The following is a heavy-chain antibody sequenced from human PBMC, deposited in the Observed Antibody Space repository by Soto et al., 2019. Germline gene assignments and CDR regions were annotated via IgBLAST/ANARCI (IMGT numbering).Heavy chain of an antibody. CDR1: GFTFSSYG. V-gene: IGHV3-30*18. D-gene: IGHD2-15*01. J-gene: IGHJ4*02. Sequence: GGSLRLSCAASGFTFSSYGMHWVRQAPGKGLEWVAVISYDGSNKYYADSVKGRFTISRDNSKNTLYLQMNSLRAEDTAVYYCAKTKPYCSGGSCYFDYWGQGTLVTVSS. CDR3: AKTKPYCSGGSCYFDY. CDR2: ISYDGSNK.